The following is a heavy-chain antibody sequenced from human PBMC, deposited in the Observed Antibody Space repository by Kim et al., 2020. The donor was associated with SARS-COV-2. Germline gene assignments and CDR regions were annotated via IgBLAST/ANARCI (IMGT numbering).Heavy chain of an antibody. CDR1: GYSISSGYY. CDR3: ARGVPTVKGEGWFDP. J-gene: IGHJ5*02. CDR2: IYHSGST. V-gene: IGHV4-38-2*02. Sequence: SETLSLTCTVSGYSISSGYYWGWIRQPPGKGLEWIGSIYHSGSTYYNPSLKSRVTISVDTSKNQFSLKLSSVTAADTAVYYCARGVPTVKGEGWFDPWGQGTLVTVSS. D-gene: IGHD4-17*01.